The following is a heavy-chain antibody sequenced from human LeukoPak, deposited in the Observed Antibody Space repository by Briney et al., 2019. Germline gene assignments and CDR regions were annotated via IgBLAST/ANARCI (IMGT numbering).Heavy chain of an antibody. CDR3: ARVSGGAVDRNMYYYDSSGYYSV. J-gene: IGHJ3*01. D-gene: IGHD3-22*01. Sequence: GASVKVSCKASGYTFTGYYMHWVRQAPGQGLEWMGWINPNSGGTNYAQKLQGRVTMTTDTSTSTAYMELRSLRSDDTAVYYCARVSGGAVDRNMYYYDSSGYYSVWGQGTMVTVSS. CDR2: INPNSGGT. V-gene: IGHV1-2*02. CDR1: GYTFTGYY.